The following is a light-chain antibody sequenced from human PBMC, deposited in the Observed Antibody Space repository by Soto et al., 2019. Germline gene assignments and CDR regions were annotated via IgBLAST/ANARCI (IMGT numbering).Light chain of an antibody. CDR3: QQRSNWPLT. V-gene: IGKV3-15*01. Sequence: EIVMTQSPATLSVSPGERATLSCSASQSVSSNLAWYQQKPGQAPRLLIYGASTRATGIPARFSGSGSGTDFTLTISSLEPEDFAVYYCQQRSNWPLTFGGGTKVDI. J-gene: IGKJ4*01. CDR2: GAS. CDR1: QSVSSN.